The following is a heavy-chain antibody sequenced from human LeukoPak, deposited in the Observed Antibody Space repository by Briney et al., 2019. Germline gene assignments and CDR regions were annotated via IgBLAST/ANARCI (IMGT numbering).Heavy chain of an antibody. CDR1: GFTFSSSTFGSYT. CDR3: ARDLYCSGSTCYRAFDI. V-gene: IGHV3-21*01. CDR2: ISSTGTYI. D-gene: IGHD2-15*01. Sequence: PGGSLRLSCATSGFTFSSSTFGSYTMNWVRQAPGKGLEWVSSISSTGTYIYYTDSVKGRFTISRDIANSLLYLQMNSLRADDTAVYYCARDLYCSGSTCYRAFDIWGQGTLVTVSS. J-gene: IGHJ3*02.